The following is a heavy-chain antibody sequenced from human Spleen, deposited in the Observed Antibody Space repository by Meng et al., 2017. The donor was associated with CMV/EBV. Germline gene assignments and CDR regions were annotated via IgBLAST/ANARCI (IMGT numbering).Heavy chain of an antibody. D-gene: IGHD1-1*01. V-gene: IGHV3-21*01. CDR2: ISSTSTYI. CDR1: GFAFSAYW. Sequence: GESLKISCAASGFAFSAYWMHWARQAPGKGLEWISFISSTSTYIDYADSVRGRFTVSRDNSKNTLYLQMNSLTPEDTAVYYCAKDRNVDYWGQGTLVTVSS. CDR3: AKDRNVDY. J-gene: IGHJ4*02.